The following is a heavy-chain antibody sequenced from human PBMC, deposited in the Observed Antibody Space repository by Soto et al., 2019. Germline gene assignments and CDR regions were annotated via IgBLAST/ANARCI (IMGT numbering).Heavy chain of an antibody. CDR1: GFTFSSYG. D-gene: IGHD6-19*01. Sequence: PGGSLRLSCAASGFTFSSYGMHWVRQAPGKGLEWVAVIWYDGSNKYYADSVKGRFTISRDNSKNTLYLQMNSLRAEDTAVYYCAKSGTAMYSSGWYLFDYWGQGTLVTVSS. V-gene: IGHV3-30*02. J-gene: IGHJ4*02. CDR2: IWYDGSNK. CDR3: AKSGTAMYSSGWYLFDY.